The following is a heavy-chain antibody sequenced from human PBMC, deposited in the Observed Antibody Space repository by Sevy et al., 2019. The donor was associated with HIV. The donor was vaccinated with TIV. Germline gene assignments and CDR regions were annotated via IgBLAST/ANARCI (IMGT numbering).Heavy chain of an antibody. CDR1: GFTFSSYN. V-gene: IGHV3-21*01. D-gene: IGHD3-16*01. CDR2: ISGSSNYI. J-gene: IGHJ3*02. CDR3: ARDRDMITFVVAAAFDI. Sequence: GESLKISCAASGFTFSSYNINWVRQAPGKGLEWVPSISGSSNYIYYSDSVKGRITISRDNAKNSRYLQMNSLRAGDTAVYYCARDRDMITFVVAAAFDIWGQGTMVTV.